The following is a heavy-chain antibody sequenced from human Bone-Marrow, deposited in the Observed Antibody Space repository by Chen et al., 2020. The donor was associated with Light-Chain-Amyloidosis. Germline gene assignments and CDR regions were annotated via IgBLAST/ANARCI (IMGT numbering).Heavy chain of an antibody. V-gene: IGHV3-49*04. CDR3: TRDSGEAAADDY. J-gene: IGHJ4*02. D-gene: IGHD6-13*01. CDR2: IRPKAYGGTT. CDR1: GFTFGDYA. Sequence: VESWGGLVQPGRSLRLSCIGSGFTFGDYAMSWVRQAPGKGLEWVGFIRPKAYGGTTDYAASVKGRFTISRDNVQNSLYLQMNSLRVEDTGLYYCTRDSGEAAADDYWGQGTLVTVSA.